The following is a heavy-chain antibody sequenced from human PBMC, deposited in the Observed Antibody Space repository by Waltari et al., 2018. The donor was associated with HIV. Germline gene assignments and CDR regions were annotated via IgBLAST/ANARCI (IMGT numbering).Heavy chain of an antibody. Sequence: QLQLQESGPGLVKPSETLSLICTVSGDSIRGSSYYWGWIRQPPGKGLEWIGSIYYSGSTDYNPSRKSRVIISVDTSKNQFSLRLTSVTAADTAGYYCARSQYTSTWFEDYRGQGTLVTVSS. J-gene: IGHJ4*02. V-gene: IGHV4-39*07. CDR2: IYYSGST. CDR1: GDSIRGSSYY. D-gene: IGHD6-13*01. CDR3: ARSQYTSTWFEDY.